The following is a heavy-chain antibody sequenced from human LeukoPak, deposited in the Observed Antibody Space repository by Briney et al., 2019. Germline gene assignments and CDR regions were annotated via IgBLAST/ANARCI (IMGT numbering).Heavy chain of an antibody. D-gene: IGHD3-3*01. Sequence: GGSLRLSCAASGFTFSSYSMTWVRQAPGKGLEWVSSISSSSSYIYYADSVKGRFTISRDNAKNSLYLQMNSLRAEDTAVYYCARDPRSITTNYWGQGTLVTVSS. CDR3: ARDPRSITTNY. V-gene: IGHV3-21*01. CDR2: ISSSSSYI. CDR1: GFTFSSYS. J-gene: IGHJ4*02.